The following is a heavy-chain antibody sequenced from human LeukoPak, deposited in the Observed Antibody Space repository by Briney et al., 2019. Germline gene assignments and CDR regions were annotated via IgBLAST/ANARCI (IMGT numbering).Heavy chain of an antibody. CDR3: ATVMTGSRYFDL. Sequence: SETLSLTCTVSGGSISSNKYYWSWIRQHPGKGLVWIGYIDYSGATYYTPSLNRRVTISVDTSENQFSLTLNPVTAADTAVFYCATVMTGSRYFDLWGRGTLVTVSS. CDR2: IDYSGAT. J-gene: IGHJ2*01. CDR1: GGSISSNKYY. V-gene: IGHV4-31*03. D-gene: IGHD1-1*01.